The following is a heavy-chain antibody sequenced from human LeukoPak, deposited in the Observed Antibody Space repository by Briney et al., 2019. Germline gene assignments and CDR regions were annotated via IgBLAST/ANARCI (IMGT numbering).Heavy chain of an antibody. D-gene: IGHD2/OR15-2a*01. CDR3: AREGFYNRAFDI. J-gene: IGHJ3*02. V-gene: IGHV3-64*01. CDR2: ISSNGGRT. Sequence: GGSLRLSCAASGFTFSSYAMHWVGQAPGKGLEYVSAISSNGGRTYYANSVKGRFTISRDNSKNTLYLQMGSLRAEDMAVYYCAREGFYNRAFDIWGQGTMVTVSS. CDR1: GFTFSSYA.